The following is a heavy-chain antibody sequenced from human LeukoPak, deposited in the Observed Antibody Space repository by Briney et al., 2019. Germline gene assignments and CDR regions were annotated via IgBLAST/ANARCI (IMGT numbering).Heavy chain of an antibody. Sequence: GGSLRLSCAASGCTFSSIALTWVRQAPGKGLEWASTIRSNGETTYNADSVKGRFTISRDNSKKTLYLQLNSLRVEDTAIYYRAKGQELDDGVFDSWGQGALVTVSS. J-gene: IGHJ4*02. CDR2: IRSNGETT. D-gene: IGHD1-1*01. V-gene: IGHV3-23*01. CDR1: GCTFSSIA. CDR3: AKGQELDDGVFDS.